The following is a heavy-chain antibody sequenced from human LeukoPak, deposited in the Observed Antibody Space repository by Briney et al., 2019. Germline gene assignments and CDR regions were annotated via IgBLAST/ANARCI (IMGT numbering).Heavy chain of an antibody. CDR3: ARHGQYYYYGMDV. Sequence: GGSLRLSCKGSGYSFTSYWIGWVRQMPGKGLEWMGIIYPGDSDTRYSPSLQGQVTISADKSISTAYLQWSSLKASDTAMYYCARHGQYYYYGMDVWGQGTTVTVSS. J-gene: IGHJ6*02. CDR1: GYSFTSYW. CDR2: IYPGDSDT. V-gene: IGHV5-51*01.